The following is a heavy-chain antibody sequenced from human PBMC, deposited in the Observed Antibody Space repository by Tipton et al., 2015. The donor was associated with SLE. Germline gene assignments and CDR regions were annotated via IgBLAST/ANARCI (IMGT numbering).Heavy chain of an antibody. D-gene: IGHD3-16*01. Sequence: SLRLSCAASGFTFSSYEMNWVRQAPGKGLEWVSYISSSGSTIYYADSVRGRFTISRDNAKNSLFLQMNSLRAEDTAVYYCARGGKWRVCATRGYYAMDGWGQGTTVAASS. V-gene: IGHV3-48*03. CDR2: ISSSGSTI. J-gene: IGHJ6*02. CDR3: ARGGKWRVCATRGYYAMDG. CDR1: GFTFSSYE.